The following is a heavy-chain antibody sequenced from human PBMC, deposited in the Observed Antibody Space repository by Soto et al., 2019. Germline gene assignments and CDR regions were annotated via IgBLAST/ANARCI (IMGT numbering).Heavy chain of an antibody. V-gene: IGHV1-2*04. CDR1: GYTFTGYY. J-gene: IGHJ1*01. D-gene: IGHD5-12*01. Sequence: QVQLVQSGAEVKKPGASVKVSCKASGYTFTGYYMHWVRQAPGQGLEWMGWINPNSGGTNYAQKFQGWVTMTRDTAISKAYMELSRLRSDDTAVYDCARGGSRWLTHAEYFQHWGQGTLVTVSS. CDR2: INPNSGGT. CDR3: ARGGSRWLTHAEYFQH.